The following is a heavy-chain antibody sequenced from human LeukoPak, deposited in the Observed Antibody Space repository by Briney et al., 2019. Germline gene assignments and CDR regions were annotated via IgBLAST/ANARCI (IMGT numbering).Heavy chain of an antibody. J-gene: IGHJ4*02. CDR1: GGSFSGYY. CDR2: INHSGST. D-gene: IGHD5-18*01. CDR3: ARGHSLRAQAAMVTSFPFDY. Sequence: PSETLSLTCAVYGGSFSGYYWSWTRQPPGKGLEWIGEINHSGSTNYNPSLKSRVTISVDTSKNQFSLKLSSVTAADTAVYYCARGHSLRAQAAMVTSFPFDYWGQGTLVTVSS. V-gene: IGHV4-34*01.